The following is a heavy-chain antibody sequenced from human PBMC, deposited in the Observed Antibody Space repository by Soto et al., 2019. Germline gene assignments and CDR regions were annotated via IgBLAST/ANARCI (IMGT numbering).Heavy chain of an antibody. Sequence: TSETLSLTCTVSGGSISSGGYYWSWVRQHPGKGLEWIGYIYYSGSTYYNPSLKSRVTISVDTSKNQFSLKLSSVTAADTAVYYCARGYGGWFDPWGQGTLVTVSS. CDR1: GGSISSGGYY. J-gene: IGHJ5*02. CDR3: ARGYGGWFDP. CDR2: IYYSGST. V-gene: IGHV4-31*03. D-gene: IGHD4-17*01.